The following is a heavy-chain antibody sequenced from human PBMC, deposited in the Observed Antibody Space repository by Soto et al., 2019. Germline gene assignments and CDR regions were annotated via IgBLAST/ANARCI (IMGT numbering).Heavy chain of an antibody. Sequence: QVQLVQSGAEVKKPGSSVKVSCKASGGTFSSYAISWVRQAPGQGLEWMGGIIPIFGTANYAQKFQGRVTITADESTSTAYMEMSSLRSEDTAVYYCARDLSAGIAGKYYGLDVWGQGTTVTVSS. J-gene: IGHJ6*02. D-gene: IGHD6-13*01. V-gene: IGHV1-69*01. CDR1: GGTFSSYA. CDR3: ARDLSAGIAGKYYGLDV. CDR2: IIPIFGTA.